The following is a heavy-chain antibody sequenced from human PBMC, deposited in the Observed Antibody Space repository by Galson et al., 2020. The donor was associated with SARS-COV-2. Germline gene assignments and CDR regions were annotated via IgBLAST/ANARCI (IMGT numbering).Heavy chain of an antibody. D-gene: IGHD1-26*01. CDR2: IYWDDDK. Sequence: SGPTLVKPTQPLTLTCTFSGFSLSTTGVGVGWIRQSPGKALEWLALIYWDDDKRYSPSLKNRLTITKDTSKNQVVLTMTNMDHVDTSTYFCARRLGRNWFDPWGQGTLVIVSS. V-gene: IGHV2-5*02. CDR3: ARRLGRNWFDP. CDR1: GFSLSTTGVG. J-gene: IGHJ5*02.